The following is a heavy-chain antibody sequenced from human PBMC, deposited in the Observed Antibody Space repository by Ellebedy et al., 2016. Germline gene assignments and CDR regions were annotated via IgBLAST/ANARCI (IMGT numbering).Heavy chain of an antibody. CDR3: ARVEMATILAFDY. D-gene: IGHD5-24*01. Sequence: SETLSLTCTVSGASVGSYYWSWIRQSPGKGLEWIGYAYYRGTTDYNPSLKSRVTTSVDRSKNQFSLKVNSVTAADTAVYFCARVEMATILAFDYWGQGTLVTVSS. CDR1: GASVGSYY. V-gene: IGHV4-59*08. J-gene: IGHJ4*02. CDR2: AYYRGTT.